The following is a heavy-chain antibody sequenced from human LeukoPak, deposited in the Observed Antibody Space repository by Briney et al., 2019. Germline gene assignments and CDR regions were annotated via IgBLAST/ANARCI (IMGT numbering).Heavy chain of an antibody. CDR3: ARDGPGYNGAFDY. CDR2: IYPNNGDT. J-gene: IGHJ4*02. Sequence: GASVKVSCKASGYTFTGHYIHWVRQAPGQGLGWMGWIYPNNGDTKYAQDFQGRVTMTWDTSISILYMELSMLRSDDTAVYFCARDGPGYNGAFDYWGQGTLVTVSS. CDR1: GYTFTGHY. D-gene: IGHD5-24*01. V-gene: IGHV1-2*02.